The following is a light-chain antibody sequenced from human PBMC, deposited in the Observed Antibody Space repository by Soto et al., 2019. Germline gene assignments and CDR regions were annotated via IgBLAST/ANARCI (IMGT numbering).Light chain of an antibody. CDR2: RND. J-gene: IGLJ2*01. CDR1: DSNIGGNY. Sequence: QSVLTQTPSESGTPGQRVTISCSGSDSNIGGNYVYWYQSLPGMAPKLLISRNDQRPSGVPDRFSGSKSGTSASLAISGLRPEDEAEYYCSTWDDSLSTMVFGGGTKLTVL. CDR3: STWDDSLSTMV. V-gene: IGLV1-47*01.